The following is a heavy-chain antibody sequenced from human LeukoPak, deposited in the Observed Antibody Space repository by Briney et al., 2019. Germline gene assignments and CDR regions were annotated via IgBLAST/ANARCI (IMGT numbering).Heavy chain of an antibody. CDR2: ISYDGSNK. CDR1: GFTFSSYE. Sequence: GGSLRLSCAASGFTFSSYEMNWVRQAPGKGLEWVAVISYDGSNKYYADSVKGRFTISRDNSKNTLYLQMNSLRAEDTAVYYCAKDHSSSWLIDYWGQGTLVTVSS. J-gene: IGHJ4*02. CDR3: AKDHSSSWLIDY. V-gene: IGHV3-30*04. D-gene: IGHD6-13*01.